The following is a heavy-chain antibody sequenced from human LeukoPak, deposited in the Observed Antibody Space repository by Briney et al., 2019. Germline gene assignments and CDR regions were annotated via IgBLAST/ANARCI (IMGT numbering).Heavy chain of an antibody. V-gene: IGHV3-7*01. CDR3: ARDPGIAAAGTVGYFDS. CDR1: GFTFSSYW. D-gene: IGHD6-13*01. J-gene: IGHJ4*02. CDR2: IKQDGSEK. Sequence: PGGSLRLSCVASGFTFSSYWMSWVRQAPGKGLEWVANIKQDGSEKYYVDSVKGRFTISRDNAVNSLYLQMNSLRVEDTAVYYCARDPGIAAAGTVGYFDSWGQGILVTVSS.